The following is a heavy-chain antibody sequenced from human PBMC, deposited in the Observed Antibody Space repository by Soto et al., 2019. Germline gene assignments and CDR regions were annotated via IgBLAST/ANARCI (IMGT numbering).Heavy chain of an antibody. V-gene: IGHV3-23*01. CDR2: ISGSGGST. CDR3: AKPLRAGYYYYMDV. CDR1: GFTFSSYA. Sequence: GGSLSLSCAASGFTFSSYAMSWVRQAPGKGLEWDSAISGSGGSTYYADSVKGRFTISRDNSKNTLYLQMNSLRAEDTAVYYCAKPLRAGYYYYMDVWGKGTTVTVSS. D-gene: IGHD5-12*01. J-gene: IGHJ6*03.